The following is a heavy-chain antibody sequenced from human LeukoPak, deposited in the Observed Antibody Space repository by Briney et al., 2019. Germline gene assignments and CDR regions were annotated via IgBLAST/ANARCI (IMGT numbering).Heavy chain of an antibody. V-gene: IGHV1-2*02. CDR2: INPTSGGT. CDR3: AREIDMGYSSGWYDY. J-gene: IGHJ4*02. Sequence: GASVKVSCKASGYTFTGYYMHWVRQAPGQGVWWMGWINPTSGGTNYAQNFQGRVTITRDTYISTAYMELSRLRSDETAVYSCAREIDMGYSSGWYDYWGQGTLVTVSS. D-gene: IGHD6-19*01. CDR1: GYTFTGYY.